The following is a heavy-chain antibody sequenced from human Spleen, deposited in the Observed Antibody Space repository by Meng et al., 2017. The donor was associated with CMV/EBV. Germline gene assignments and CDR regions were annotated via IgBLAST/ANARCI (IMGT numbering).Heavy chain of an antibody. CDR3: ARGGIPYYYDRSGGLSSVWFDP. Sequence: ASVKVYCKASEYNFSSYDINWVRQATGQGLEWLGWMTPNSGKTAYAQKFQGRVTITRHTSISTAYMELSSLRSEDTAVYYCARGGIPYYYDRSGGLSSVWFDPWGQGTLVTVSS. J-gene: IGHJ5*02. V-gene: IGHV1-8*03. CDR1: EYNFSSYD. CDR2: MTPNSGKT. D-gene: IGHD3-22*01.